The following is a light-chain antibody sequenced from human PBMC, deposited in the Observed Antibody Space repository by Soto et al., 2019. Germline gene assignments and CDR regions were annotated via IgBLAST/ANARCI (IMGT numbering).Light chain of an antibody. Sequence: QSVLTQPPSASGTPGQRVTISCSGSSSNIGSNTVNWYQQLPGTAPKLLIYSNNQRPSGVPDRFSGSKSGTSASLAISVLQSEDEADYYCAAWDDSLNGYVFATGTKVTVL. V-gene: IGLV1-44*01. CDR3: AAWDDSLNGYV. CDR1: SSNIGSNT. J-gene: IGLJ1*01. CDR2: SNN.